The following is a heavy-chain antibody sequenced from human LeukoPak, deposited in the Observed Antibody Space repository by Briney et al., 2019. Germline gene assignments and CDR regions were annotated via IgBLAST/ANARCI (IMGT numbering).Heavy chain of an antibody. J-gene: IGHJ4*02. CDR1: GGTFTSYA. CDR3: ARDKYSFSSTSYPALRY. CDR2: IIPIFGTA. D-gene: IGHD2-2*01. Sequence: SVKVSCKASGGTFTSYAIGWVRQAPGQGLEWMGRIIPIFGTANYAQKFQGRVTITTDESTSTAYMELSSLKSEDTAVYYCARDKYSFSSTSYPALRYWGQGPLVTVSS. V-gene: IGHV1-69*05.